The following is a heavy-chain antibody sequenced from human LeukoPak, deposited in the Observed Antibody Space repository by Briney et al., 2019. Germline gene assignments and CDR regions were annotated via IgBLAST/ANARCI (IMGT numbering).Heavy chain of an antibody. Sequence: GRSLRLSCVVSGFTFDDYAMHWVRQAPGRGLERVSGITWNSDIIGYADSVKGRFTISRDNAKNSLYLQMNSLRAEDTAVYYCARDLLRYFDHSDAFDIWGQGTMVTVSS. CDR2: ITWNSDII. J-gene: IGHJ3*02. CDR3: ARDLLRYFDHSDAFDI. V-gene: IGHV3-9*01. CDR1: GFTFDDYA. D-gene: IGHD3-9*01.